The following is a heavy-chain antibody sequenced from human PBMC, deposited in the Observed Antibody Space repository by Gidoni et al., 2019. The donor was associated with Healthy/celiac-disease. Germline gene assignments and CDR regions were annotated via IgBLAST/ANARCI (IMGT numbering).Heavy chain of an antibody. V-gene: IGHV1-2*02. CDR1: GYTFTGYY. D-gene: IGHD5-12*01. Sequence: QVQLVQSGAEVTKPGASVKVSCKASGYTFTGYYMHWVRQAPGQGLEWMGWINPNSGGTNYAQKFQGRVTMTRDTSISTAYMELSRLRSDDTAVYYCASEKVEMATIFPCGYWGQGTLVTVSS. J-gene: IGHJ4*02. CDR3: ASEKVEMATIFPCGY. CDR2: INPNSGGT.